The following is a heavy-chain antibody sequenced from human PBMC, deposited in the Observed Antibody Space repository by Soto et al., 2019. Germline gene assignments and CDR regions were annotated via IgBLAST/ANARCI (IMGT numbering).Heavy chain of an antibody. V-gene: IGHV3-30*18. J-gene: IGHJ5*02. D-gene: IGHD3-10*01. CDR2: ISYDGSNK. Sequence: LRLSCAASGFTFSSYGMHWVRQAPGKGLEWVAVISYDGSNKYYADSVKGRFTISRDNSKNTLYLQMNSLRAEDTAVYYCAKDWWPQWFGEPQNWFDPWGQGTLVTVSS. CDR1: GFTFSSYG. CDR3: AKDWWPQWFGEPQNWFDP.